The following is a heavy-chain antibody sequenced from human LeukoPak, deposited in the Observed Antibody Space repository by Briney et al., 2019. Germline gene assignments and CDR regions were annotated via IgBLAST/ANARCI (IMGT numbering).Heavy chain of an antibody. CDR1: GITFSTYA. CDR3: ANYDSSRSLGY. D-gene: IGHD6-13*01. J-gene: IGHJ4*02. CDR2: LRGSGRST. V-gene: IGHV3-23*01. Sequence: PGGSLRLSCAASGITFSTYAMSWVRQAPGKGLEWVSTLRGSGRSTYYADSVKGRFTISRDNSKNTLYLQMNSLTAEDTAIYYCANYDSSRSLGYWGQGTLVTVSS.